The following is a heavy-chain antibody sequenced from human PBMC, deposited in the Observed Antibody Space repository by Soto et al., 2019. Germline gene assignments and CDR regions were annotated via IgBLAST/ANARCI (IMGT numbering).Heavy chain of an antibody. J-gene: IGHJ3*02. V-gene: IGHV3-33*01. D-gene: IGHD6-13*01. CDR1: GFTFSSYG. CDR2: IWYDGSNK. Sequence: GGSLRLSCAASGFTFSSYGMHWVRQAPGKGLEWVAVIWYDGSNKYYADSVKGRFTISRDNSKNTLYLQMNSLRAEDTAVYYCAREGRGSSSWLSGQDDAFDIWGQGTMVPVS. CDR3: AREGRGSSSWLSGQDDAFDI.